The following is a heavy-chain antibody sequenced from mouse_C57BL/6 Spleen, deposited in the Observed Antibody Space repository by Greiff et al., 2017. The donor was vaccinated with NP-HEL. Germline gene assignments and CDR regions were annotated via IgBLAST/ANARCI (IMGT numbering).Heavy chain of an antibody. D-gene: IGHD4-1*01. CDR2: ISDGGSYT. CDR1: GFTFSSYA. J-gene: IGHJ3*01. Sequence: EVKVVESGGGLVKPGGSLKLSCAASGFTFSSYAMSWVRQTPEKRLEWVATISDGGSYTYYPDNVKGRFTISRDNAKNNLYLQMSHLKSEDTAMYYCARDLDSGTPFAYWGQGTLVTVSA. V-gene: IGHV5-4*01. CDR3: ARDLDSGTPFAY.